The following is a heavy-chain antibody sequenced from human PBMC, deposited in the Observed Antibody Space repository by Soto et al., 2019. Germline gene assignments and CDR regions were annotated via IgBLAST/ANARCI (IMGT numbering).Heavy chain of an antibody. D-gene: IGHD3-22*01. Sequence: QVQLVESGGGVVQPGRSLRLSCAASGFTFSSYGMHWVRQAPGKGLEWVAVISYDGSNKYYADSVKGRFTISRDNSKNTLYPQMNSLRAEDTAVYYCAKGSTYYYDSSGYYIDYWGQGTLVTVSS. V-gene: IGHV3-30*18. CDR3: AKGSTYYYDSSGYYIDY. CDR2: ISYDGSNK. CDR1: GFTFSSYG. J-gene: IGHJ4*02.